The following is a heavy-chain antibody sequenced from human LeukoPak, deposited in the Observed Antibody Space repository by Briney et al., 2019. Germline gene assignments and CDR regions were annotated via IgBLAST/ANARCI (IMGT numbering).Heavy chain of an antibody. Sequence: GGSLRLSCAASGFTFSSYSMNWVRQAPGKGLEWVSSISSSSSYIYEDSVKGRFTISRDNAKNLLFLQINSLRVEDTAVYYCARETPRRGETRDGYRWGQGTVVTVSS. J-gene: IGHJ4*02. CDR1: GFTFSSYS. CDR3: ARETPRRGETRDGYR. D-gene: IGHD5-24*01. V-gene: IGHV3-21*01. CDR2: ISSSSSYI.